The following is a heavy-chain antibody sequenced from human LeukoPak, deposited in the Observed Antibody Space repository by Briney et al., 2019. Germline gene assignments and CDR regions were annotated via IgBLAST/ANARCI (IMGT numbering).Heavy chain of an antibody. CDR3: ARDPVRSGYYDNDY. Sequence: RASVKVSCKASGYTFTGYYMHWVRQAPGQGLEWMGWINPNSGGTNYAQKFQGRVTMTRDTSIGTAYMELSRLRSDDTAVYYCARDPVRSGYYDNDYWGQGTLVTVSS. D-gene: IGHD3-22*01. V-gene: IGHV1-2*02. CDR2: INPNSGGT. CDR1: GYTFTGYY. J-gene: IGHJ4*02.